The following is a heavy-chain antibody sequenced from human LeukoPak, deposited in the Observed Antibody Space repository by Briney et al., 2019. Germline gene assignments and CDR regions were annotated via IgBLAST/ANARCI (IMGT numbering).Heavy chain of an antibody. J-gene: IGHJ4*02. V-gene: IGHV3-7*01. D-gene: IGHD6-13*01. CDR2: IKQDGTEK. CDR3: ARDNWSGIGFYFDY. CDR1: GFTFNNYW. Sequence: GGSLRLSCAASGFTFNNYWMSWVRQAPGKGLEGVANIKQDGTEKYYVDSVKGRFTISRDNAKNSLYLQMNSLRAEDTAVYYCARDNWSGIGFYFDYWGQGTLVTVSS.